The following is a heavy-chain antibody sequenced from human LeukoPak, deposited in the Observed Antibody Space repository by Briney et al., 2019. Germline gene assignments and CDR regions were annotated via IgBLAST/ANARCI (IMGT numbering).Heavy chain of an antibody. CDR2: IYNTEST. Sequence: SETLSLTCTVSGDSIGSNYWSWIRQTPTKGLEWIAYIYNTESTNYSPSLRSRLTISVDTSRNQFSLKLSSVTAADTAVYYCARGPPFDSWGQGTLVTVSS. CDR1: GDSIGSNY. J-gene: IGHJ4*02. V-gene: IGHV4-59*01. CDR3: ARGPPFDS.